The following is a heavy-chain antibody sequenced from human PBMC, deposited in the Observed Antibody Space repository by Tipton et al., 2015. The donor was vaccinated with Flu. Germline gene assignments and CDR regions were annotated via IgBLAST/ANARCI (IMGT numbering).Heavy chain of an antibody. CDR3: AKDGWDTSGWYPFDY. J-gene: IGHJ4*02. V-gene: IGHV3-30*02. CDR1: GFTFSGYG. Sequence: SLRLSCAASGFTFSGYGMHWVRQAPGKGLEWVAFIRHDESDKYYADSVKGRFTISRDNSKNALYLLINSLRTEDTAMYYCAKDGWDTSGWYPFDYWGQGTLVTASS. CDR2: IRHDESDK. D-gene: IGHD6-19*01.